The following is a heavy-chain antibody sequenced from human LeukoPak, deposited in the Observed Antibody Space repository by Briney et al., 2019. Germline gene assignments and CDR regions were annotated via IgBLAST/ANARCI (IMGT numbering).Heavy chain of an antibody. D-gene: IGHD2-21*02. J-gene: IGHJ4*02. CDR2: TYYRSKWYN. CDR1: GDSVSSNSGA. V-gene: IGHV6-1*01. CDR3: ARAVAGGGYSYGFDY. Sequence: SQTLSLTCAISGDSVSSNSGAWNCIRQSPSRGLEWLGRTYYRSKWYNDYAVSVKSRIIINPDTAKNQFSLQLNSVTPEDTAVYYCARAVAGGGYSYGFDYWGQGTLVTVSS.